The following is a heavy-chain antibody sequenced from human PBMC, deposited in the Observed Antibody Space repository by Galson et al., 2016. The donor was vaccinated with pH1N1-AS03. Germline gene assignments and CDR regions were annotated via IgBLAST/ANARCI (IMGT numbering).Heavy chain of an antibody. CDR1: GFPFSSYT. Sequence: SLRLSCAASGFPFSSYTMHWVRQAPGKGLEWVSTYGGSDEKTYYADSVKGRFTISKDSSKNTLYLQMNTLRAEDTALYYCTTVAGTYYNGAYWGQGSLVTVSS. V-gene: IGHV3-23*01. J-gene: IGHJ4*02. D-gene: IGHD3-10*01. CDR2: YGGSDEKT. CDR3: TTVAGTYYNGAY.